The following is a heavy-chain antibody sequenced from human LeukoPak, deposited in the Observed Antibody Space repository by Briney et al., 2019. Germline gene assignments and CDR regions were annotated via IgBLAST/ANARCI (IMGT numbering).Heavy chain of an antibody. V-gene: IGHV4-4*07. CDR2: IYTSGST. Sequence: SETLSLTCTVSGGSISSYYWSWIRQPAGKGLEWIGRIYTSGSTNYNPSLKSRVTMSVDTSKNQFSLKLSSVTAADTAVYYCARDGGYYDFWSGSAYYYGMDVWGQGTTVTVSS. CDR1: GGSISSYY. J-gene: IGHJ6*02. D-gene: IGHD3-3*01. CDR3: ARDGGYYDFWSGSAYYYGMDV.